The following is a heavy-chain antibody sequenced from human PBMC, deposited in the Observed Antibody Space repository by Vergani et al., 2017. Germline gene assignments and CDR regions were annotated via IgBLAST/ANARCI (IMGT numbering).Heavy chain of an antibody. Sequence: EVQLVESGGGLVQPGGSLRLSCAASGFTFSSYWMHWVRQAPGKGLVWVSRINSDGSSTYYADSVKGRFTISRDNSKNTLYLQMNSLRAEDTAVYYCAKVGWELPMYYFDYWGQGTLVTVSS. CDR2: INSDGSST. V-gene: IGHV3-74*01. J-gene: IGHJ4*02. CDR1: GFTFSSYW. CDR3: AKVGWELPMYYFDY. D-gene: IGHD1-26*01.